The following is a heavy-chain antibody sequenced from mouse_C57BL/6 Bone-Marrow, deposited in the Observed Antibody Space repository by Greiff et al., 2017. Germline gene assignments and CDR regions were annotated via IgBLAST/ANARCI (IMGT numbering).Heavy chain of an antibody. D-gene: IGHD2-2*01. J-gene: IGHJ1*03. CDR1: GYTFTSYW. V-gene: IGHV1-50*01. CDR3: ARYDGYPWYFDV. Sequence: QVQLQQPGAELVKPGASVKLSCKASGYTFTSYWMQWVKQRPGQGLEWIGEIDPSDSYPNYNQKFKGKATLTVDTSSSPAYMQLSSLTSEDSAVYYCARYDGYPWYFDVWGTGTTVTVSS. CDR2: IDPSDSYP.